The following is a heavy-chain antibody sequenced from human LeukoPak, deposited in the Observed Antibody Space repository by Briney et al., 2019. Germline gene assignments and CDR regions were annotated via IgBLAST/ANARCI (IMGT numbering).Heavy chain of an antibody. J-gene: IGHJ4*02. CDR1: GFTFSSYA. CDR3: TTGPYDAPSY. CDR2: IKSKTDGGTT. V-gene: IGHV3-15*01. D-gene: IGHD3-16*01. Sequence: KAGGSLRLSCAASGFTFSSYAMSWVRQAPGKGLEWVGRIKSKTDGGTTDYAAPVKGRFTISRDDSKNTLYLQMNSLKTEDTAVYYCTTGPYDAPSYWGQGTLVTVSS.